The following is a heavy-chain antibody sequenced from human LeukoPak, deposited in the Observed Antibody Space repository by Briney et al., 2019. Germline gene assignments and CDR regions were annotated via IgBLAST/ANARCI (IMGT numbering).Heavy chain of an antibody. J-gene: IGHJ4*02. D-gene: IGHD6-13*01. V-gene: IGHV4-34*01. CDR2: INHSGST. CDR3: ARGGSSSWYRTLYFDY. Sequence: SETLSLTCTVSGGSISSYYRSWIRQPPGKGLEWIGEINHSGSTNYNPSLKSRVTISVDTSKNQFSLKLSSVTAADTAVYYCARGGSSSWYRTLYFDYWGQGTLVTVSS. CDR1: GGSISSYY.